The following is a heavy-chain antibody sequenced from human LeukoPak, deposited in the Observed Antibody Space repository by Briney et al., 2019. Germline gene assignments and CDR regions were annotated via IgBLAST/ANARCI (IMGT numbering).Heavy chain of an antibody. CDR3: AREPTTIFGVVDRYGMDV. Sequence: GGSLRLSCAASGFTFSSYWMHWVRQAPGKGLVWVSRINSDGSSTSYADSVTGRFTISRDNAKNTLYLQMHSLRAEDMAVYYCAREPTTIFGVVDRYGMDVWGQGTSVTVSS. V-gene: IGHV3-74*01. D-gene: IGHD3-3*01. CDR1: GFTFSSYW. J-gene: IGHJ6*02. CDR2: INSDGSST.